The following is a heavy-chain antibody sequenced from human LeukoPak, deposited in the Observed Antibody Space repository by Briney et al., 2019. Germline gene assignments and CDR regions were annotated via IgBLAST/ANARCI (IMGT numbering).Heavy chain of an antibody. V-gene: IGHV4-39*07. CDR3: ARDRVSFTQIAAAGTQDAFDI. J-gene: IGHJ3*02. Sequence: SETLSLTCTVSGVSITSSAYYWGWIRQSPGKGLEWIGSIYYSGSTYYNPSLKSRVTISVDTSKNQFSLKLSSVTAADTAVYYCARDRVSFTQIAAAGTQDAFDIWGQGTMVTVYS. CDR2: IYYSGST. CDR1: GVSITSSAYY. D-gene: IGHD6-13*01.